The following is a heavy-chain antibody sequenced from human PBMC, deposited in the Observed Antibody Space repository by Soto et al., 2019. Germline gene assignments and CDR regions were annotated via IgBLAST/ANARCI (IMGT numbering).Heavy chain of an antibody. CDR1: GFTCTDYA. CDR3: AHFAVLSHTDEF. J-gene: IGHJ4*01. CDR2: ISCDGGNR. D-gene: IGHD5-18*01. V-gene: IGHV3-30-3*01. Sequence: PGGSLRRSCAASGFTCTDYALHWVRQAPGKWLWWGAVISCDGGNRYYADSVKGRFNISRDNSKNTIYLQMNSLRVEDTAIYICAHFAVLSHTDEFWAHGTPVSVSS.